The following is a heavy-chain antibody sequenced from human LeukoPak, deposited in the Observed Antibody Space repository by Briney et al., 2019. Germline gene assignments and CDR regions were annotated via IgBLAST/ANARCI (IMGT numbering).Heavy chain of an antibody. CDR3: ARARGYSYSSPFDY. CDR2: IIPMFGTP. J-gene: IGHJ4*02. V-gene: IGHV1-69*05. D-gene: IGHD5-18*01. Sequence: GASVKVSCKASGGTLSTSAISWVRQAPGQGLEWMGGIIPMFGTPNYAQKFQGRVTVTTDASTNTAYMELSSLGSEDTAVYYCARARGYSYSSPFDYWGQGTLVTVSS. CDR1: GGTLSTSA.